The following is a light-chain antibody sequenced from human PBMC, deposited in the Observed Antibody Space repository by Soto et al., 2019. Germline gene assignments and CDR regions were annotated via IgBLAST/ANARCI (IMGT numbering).Light chain of an antibody. CDR1: QIVTSSY. CDR2: GAS. CDR3: QQYGRSPA. J-gene: IGKJ3*01. V-gene: IGKV3-20*01. Sequence: EIVLTQSPGTLSLSPGERATLSCRASQIVTSSYLAWYQQKPGQAPRLLIYGASSRATGIPDRFSGSGSGTDFTLTISRLEPEDFAVYYCQQYGRSPAFGGGTKVDIK.